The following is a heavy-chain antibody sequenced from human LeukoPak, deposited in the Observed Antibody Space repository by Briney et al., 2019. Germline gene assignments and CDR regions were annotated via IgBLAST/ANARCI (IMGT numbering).Heavy chain of an antibody. CDR3: ARDGDYYDSSGSFDS. D-gene: IGHD3-22*01. J-gene: IGHJ4*02. Sequence: SETLSLTCNVSSGSISGYYWTWLRQPPGKGLEWIGFIYYSGSTNYNPSLKSRVTMSVDTSKNQFFLKLSSVTAADTAVYYCARDGDYYDSSGSFDSWGQGTLVTVSS. CDR1: SGSISGYY. V-gene: IGHV4-59*12. CDR2: IYYSGST.